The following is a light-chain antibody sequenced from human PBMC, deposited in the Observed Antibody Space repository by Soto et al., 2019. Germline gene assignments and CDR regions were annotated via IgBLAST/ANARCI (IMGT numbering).Light chain of an antibody. V-gene: IGLV2-11*01. J-gene: IGLJ2*01. CDR1: SSDVGGYNY. CDR3: CSYAGTYTFVV. Sequence: QSALTQPRSVSGAPGQSVTISCTGTSSDVGGYNYVSWYQQNPGKAPKLMIYDVSNRPSGVPDRFSGSKSDNTASLTLSGLQAEDEADYYCCSYAGTYTFVVFGGGTKLTVL. CDR2: DVS.